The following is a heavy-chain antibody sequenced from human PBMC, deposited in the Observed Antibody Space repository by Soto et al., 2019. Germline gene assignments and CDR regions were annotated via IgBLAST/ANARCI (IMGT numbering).Heavy chain of an antibody. CDR2: TRKKSEGYTT. V-gene: IGHV3-72*01. CDR3: VGESFYDLDD. J-gene: IGHJ4*02. D-gene: IGHD3-16*01. Sequence: GGSLRLSCEVSEFTLSDHHMNWVRQAPGKGLEWLGRTRKKSEGYTTEYAASVSGRFTLSRDDSKNSVFLKMNSMKTEDTAVYYCVGESFYDLDDWGQGNRVTVSS. CDR1: EFTLSDHH.